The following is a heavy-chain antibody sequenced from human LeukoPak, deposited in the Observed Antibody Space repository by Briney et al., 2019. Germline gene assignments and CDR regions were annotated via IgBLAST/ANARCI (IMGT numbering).Heavy chain of an antibody. CDR2: ISAYNGNT. J-gene: IGHJ3*02. Sequence: ASVKVSCKASGYTFTSYGISWVRQAPGQGLEWMGWISAYNGNTNYAQKLQGRVTMTTDTSTSTAYMELRSLRSDDTAVYYCARDHVLRYFDWSHAFDIWGQGTMVTVSS. D-gene: IGHD3-9*01. CDR1: GYTFTSYG. CDR3: ARDHVLRYFDWSHAFDI. V-gene: IGHV1-18*01.